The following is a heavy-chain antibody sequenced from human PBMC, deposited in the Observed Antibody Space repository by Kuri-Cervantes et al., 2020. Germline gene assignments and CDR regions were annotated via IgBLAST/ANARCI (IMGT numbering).Heavy chain of an antibody. V-gene: IGHV3-30*18. CDR1: GFTFTNYG. D-gene: IGHD1-26*01. J-gene: IGHJ4*01. CDR2: ISFDGSNK. Sequence: GESLKISCAASGFTFTNYGMHWVRQAPGKGLEWVAIISFDGSNKYYADSVKGRFTISRDNFKNTLYLQMNSLIPEDTAVYFCAKSSGVGATGSFFFDYWGHGTLVTVSS. CDR3: AKSSGVGATGSFFFDY.